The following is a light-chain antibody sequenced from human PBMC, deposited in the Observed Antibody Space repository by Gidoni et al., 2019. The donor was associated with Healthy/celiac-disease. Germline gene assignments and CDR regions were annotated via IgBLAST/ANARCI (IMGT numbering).Light chain of an antibody. CDR2: GNN. J-gene: IGLJ2*01. CDR3: QSYDSSLSGVV. Sequence: QSLLTPPPSVSGAPGQRVTISCTWSSSNIGSGYDVHWYQHLPGTAPNLLIYGNNNRPSGVPDRCAGSKSGTSASLAITGLQDEDEGDFYGQSYDSSLSGVVFGGGTKLTVL. CDR1: SSNIGSGYD. V-gene: IGLV1-40*01.